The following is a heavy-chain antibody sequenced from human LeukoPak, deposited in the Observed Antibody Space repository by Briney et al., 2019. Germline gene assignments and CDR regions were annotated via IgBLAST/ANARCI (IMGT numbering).Heavy chain of an antibody. V-gene: IGHV4-59*01. CDR1: GGSINNYY. CDR2: IYYSGST. D-gene: IGHD4-17*01. CDR3: ARGQDLTTVTSRSVFGIDY. Sequence: PSETLSLTCTVSGGSINNYYWSWIRQPPGKGLEWLGYIYYSGSTNYNPSLKSRVTISVDTSKNQFSLKLSSVTAADTAVYFCARGQDLTTVTSRSVFGIDYWGQGTLVTVSS. J-gene: IGHJ4*02.